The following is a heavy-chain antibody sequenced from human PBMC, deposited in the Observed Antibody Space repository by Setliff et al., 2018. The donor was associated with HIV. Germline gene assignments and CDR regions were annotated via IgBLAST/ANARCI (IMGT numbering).Heavy chain of an antibody. V-gene: IGHV3-74*01. Sequence: PGGSLRLSCAASGFTFSYYWMHWVRQVPGKGLVWVSRINNEGGIINYADSVRGRFTVSRDNAKNTVYLQMNSLKAEDTAVYYCARGSIQLMEYYYMDVWGKGTMVTVSS. CDR3: ARGSIQLMEYYYMDV. CDR2: INNEGGII. J-gene: IGHJ6*03. CDR1: GFTFSYYW. D-gene: IGHD1-1*01.